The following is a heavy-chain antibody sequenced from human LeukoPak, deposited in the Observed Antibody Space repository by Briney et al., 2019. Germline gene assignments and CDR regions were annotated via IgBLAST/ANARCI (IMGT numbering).Heavy chain of an antibody. CDR2: IIPIFGTA. D-gene: IGHD6-13*01. CDR1: GGTFSSHA. J-gene: IGHJ3*02. Sequence: SVKVSCKASGGTFSSHAISWVRQAPGQGLEWMGRIIPIFGTANYAQKFQGRVTITTDESTSTAYMELSSLRSEDTAVYYCARENSYSSSWTDAFDIWGQGTMVTVSS. V-gene: IGHV1-69*05. CDR3: ARENSYSSSWTDAFDI.